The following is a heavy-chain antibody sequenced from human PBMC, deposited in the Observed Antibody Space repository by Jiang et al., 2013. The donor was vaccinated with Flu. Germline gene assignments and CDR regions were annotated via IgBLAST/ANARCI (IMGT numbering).Heavy chain of an antibody. CDR1: GGSIVSSVYY. Sequence: GSGLVKPSETLSLTCTVSGGSIVSSVYYWGWIRQPPGKGLEWIGSIFYSGNTYFNPSLKNRVSMSMDTPENQFSLNLSSVTAADTAMYFCARRREGNYYFDYWGQGIQVTVSS. D-gene: IGHD1-26*01. CDR3: ARRREGNYYFDY. CDR2: IFYSGNT. J-gene: IGHJ4*02. V-gene: IGHV4-39*01.